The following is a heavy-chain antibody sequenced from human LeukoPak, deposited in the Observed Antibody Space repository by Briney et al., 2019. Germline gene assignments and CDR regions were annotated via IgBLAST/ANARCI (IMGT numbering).Heavy chain of an antibody. CDR1: GGSISSGDYY. J-gene: IGHJ4*02. Sequence: SQTLSLTCTVSGGSISSGDYYWSWIRQPPGKGLEWIGYIYHSGSTHFNPSLKSRVTISVDTSKNQFSLKLSSVTAADTAVYFCARGPDSSGYYYFDYWGQGTLVTVSS. CDR2: IYHSGST. D-gene: IGHD3-22*01. V-gene: IGHV4-30-4*01. CDR3: ARGPDSSGYYYFDY.